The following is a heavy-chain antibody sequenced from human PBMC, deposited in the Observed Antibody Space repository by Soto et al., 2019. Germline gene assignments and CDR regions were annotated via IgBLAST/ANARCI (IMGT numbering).Heavy chain of an antibody. J-gene: IGHJ5*02. Sequence: QMQLQESGPGLVKPSETLSLTCTVSGGSIGSSDYYWGWIRQPPGRGLERIGSSHYSGATYYNPALNSRVTISIDTSRNNFSLKLISVTAADTAVYYCTRRIDTEFDPWGQGTLVTVSS. CDR2: SHYSGAT. CDR1: GGSIGSSDYY. D-gene: IGHD2-8*02. CDR3: TRRIDTEFDP. V-gene: IGHV4-39*02.